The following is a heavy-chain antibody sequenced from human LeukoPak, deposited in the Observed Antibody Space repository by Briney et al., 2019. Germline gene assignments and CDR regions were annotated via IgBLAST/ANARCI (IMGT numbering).Heavy chain of an antibody. CDR3: ARGRGNYGSGSYYYYYYYMDV. D-gene: IGHD3-10*01. CDR1: GGSFSGYY. CDR2: INHSVST. V-gene: IGHV4-34*01. Sequence: PSETLSLTCAVYGGSFSGYYWSWIRQPPGKGLEWIGEINHSVSTNYNPSLKSRVTISVDTSKNQFSLKLSSVTAADTAVYYCARGRGNYGSGSYYYYYYYMDVWGKGTTVTDSS. J-gene: IGHJ6*03.